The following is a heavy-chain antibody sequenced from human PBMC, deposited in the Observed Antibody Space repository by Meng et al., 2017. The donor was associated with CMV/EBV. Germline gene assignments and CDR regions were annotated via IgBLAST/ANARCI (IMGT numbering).Heavy chain of an antibody. D-gene: IGHD1-14*01. CDR1: GGSINSNNYY. CDR3: ARRSVYGWFDR. V-gene: IGHV4-39*01. Sequence: SETLSLTGTVSGGSINSNNYYWGWIRQPPGKGLEWIGSISYSGSTYYNPSLKSRVTISVDTSKNQFSLKLSSVTAADTAVHFCARRSVYGWFDRWGQGTLVTVSS. CDR2: ISYSGST. J-gene: IGHJ5*02.